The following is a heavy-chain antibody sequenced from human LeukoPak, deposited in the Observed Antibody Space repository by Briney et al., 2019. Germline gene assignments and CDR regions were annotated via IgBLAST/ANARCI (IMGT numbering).Heavy chain of an antibody. J-gene: IGHJ4*02. CDR1: GFSFSNAW. Sequence: GGSLRLSCAASGFSFSNAWMSWVRQAPGKGLEWVGRIKSKSAGGTIEYGAPVKGRFTISRDDSENMLYLQMSSLKTEDTAVYYCTTYYRSGYYSDYWGQGTLVTVSS. CDR3: TTYYRSGYYSDY. CDR2: IKSKSAGGTI. V-gene: IGHV3-15*01. D-gene: IGHD3-22*01.